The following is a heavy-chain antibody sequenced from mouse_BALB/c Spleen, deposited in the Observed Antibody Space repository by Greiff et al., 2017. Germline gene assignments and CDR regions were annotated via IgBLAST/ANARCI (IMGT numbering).Heavy chain of an antibody. D-gene: IGHD1-1*01. CDR1: GDSITSGY. CDR2: ISYSGST. Sequence: EVQLQESGPSLVKPSQTLSLTCSVTGDSITSGYWNWIRKFPGNKLEYMGYISYSGSTYYNPSLKSRISITRDTSKNQYYLQLNSVTTEDTATYYCARYYGSSHWYFDVWGAGTTVTVSS. CDR3: ARYYGSSHWYFDV. J-gene: IGHJ1*01. V-gene: IGHV3-8*02.